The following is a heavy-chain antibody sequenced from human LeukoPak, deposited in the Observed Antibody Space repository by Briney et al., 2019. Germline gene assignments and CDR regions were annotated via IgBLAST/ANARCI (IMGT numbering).Heavy chain of an antibody. CDR2: IYYSGSA. Sequence: SETLSLTCTVSGGSISSYYWSWIRQPPGKGLEWIGYIYYSGSASHNPSLKSRVTISVDTSKNQFSLKLSSVTAADTAVYYCAREGVRQWLVFDYWGQGTLVTVSS. CDR1: GGSISSYY. V-gene: IGHV4-59*12. CDR3: AREGVRQWLVFDY. D-gene: IGHD6-19*01. J-gene: IGHJ4*02.